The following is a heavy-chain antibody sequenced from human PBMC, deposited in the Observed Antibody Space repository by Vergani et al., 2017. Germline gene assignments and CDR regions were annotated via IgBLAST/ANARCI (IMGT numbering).Heavy chain of an antibody. J-gene: IGHJ5*02. CDR1: GGSISSGGYY. Sequence: QVQLQESGPGLVKPSQTLSLTCTVSGGSISSGGYYWSWIRQHPGKGLEWIGYIYYSGSTYYNPSLKSRVTIAVDTSKNQFSLKLSSVTAADTAVYYCARVAGYSYGYRFSWFDPWGQGTLVTVSS. CDR2: IYYSGST. CDR3: ARVAGYSYGYRFSWFDP. V-gene: IGHV4-31*03. D-gene: IGHD5-18*01.